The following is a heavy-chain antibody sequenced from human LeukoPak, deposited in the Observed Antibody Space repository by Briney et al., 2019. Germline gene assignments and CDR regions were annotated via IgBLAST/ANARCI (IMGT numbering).Heavy chain of an antibody. V-gene: IGHV3-43D*03. CDR2: ISWDGGST. D-gene: IGHD6-19*01. Sequence: PGGSLRLSCAASGFTFGDYAMHWVRQAPGKGLEWVSLISWDGGSTYYADSVKGRFTISRDNSKNSLYLQMNSLRAEATALYYCAKDMSRYSSGWYSCGYWGQGTLVTVSS. J-gene: IGHJ4*02. CDR1: GFTFGDYA. CDR3: AKDMSRYSSGWYSCGY.